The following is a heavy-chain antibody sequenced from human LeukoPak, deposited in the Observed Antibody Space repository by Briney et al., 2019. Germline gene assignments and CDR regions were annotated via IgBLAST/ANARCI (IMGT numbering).Heavy chain of an antibody. CDR2: INPNSGDT. CDR3: ARVGSSGWYVHPTLDY. J-gene: IGHJ4*02. V-gene: IGHV1-2*02. Sequence: ASVKVSCKASGYTFTGYYMHWVRQAPGQGLEWMGWINPNSGDTNYAQKFQGRVTVRRDTSISTAYMELSRLRSDDTAVYYCARVGSSGWYVHPTLDYWGQGTLVTVSS. D-gene: IGHD6-19*01. CDR1: GYTFTGYY.